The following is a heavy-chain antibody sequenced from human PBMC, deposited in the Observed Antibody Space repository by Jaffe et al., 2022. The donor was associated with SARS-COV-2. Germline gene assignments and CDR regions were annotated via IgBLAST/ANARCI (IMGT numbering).Heavy chain of an antibody. V-gene: IGHV4-34*01. J-gene: IGHJ6*02. Sequence: QVQLQQWGAGLLKPSETLSLTCAVYGGSFSGYYWSWIRQPPGKGLEWIGEINHSGSTNYNPSLKSRVTISVDTSKNQFSLKLSSVTAADTAVYYCARGFRAVAGQPYYYYGMDVWGQGTTVTVSS. CDR3: ARGFRAVAGQPYYYYGMDV. CDR2: INHSGST. CDR1: GGSFSGYY. D-gene: IGHD6-19*01.